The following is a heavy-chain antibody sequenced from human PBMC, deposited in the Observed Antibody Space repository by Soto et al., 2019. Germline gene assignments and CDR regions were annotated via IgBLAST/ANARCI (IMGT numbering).Heavy chain of an antibody. Sequence: GGSLRLSCAASGFTFSDYYMSWIRQAPGKGLEWVSYISSSGSTIYYADSVKGRFTISRDNAKNSLYLQMNSLRAEDTAVYYCARERGGHNWNYEKTRDYYYYMDVWGKGTTVTVSS. D-gene: IGHD1-7*01. CDR3: ARERGGHNWNYEKTRDYYYYMDV. CDR2: ISSSGSTI. V-gene: IGHV3-11*01. CDR1: GFTFSDYY. J-gene: IGHJ6*03.